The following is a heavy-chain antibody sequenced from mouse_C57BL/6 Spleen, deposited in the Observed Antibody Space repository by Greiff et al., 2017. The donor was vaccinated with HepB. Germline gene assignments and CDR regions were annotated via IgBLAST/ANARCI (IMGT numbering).Heavy chain of an antibody. Sequence: QVQLQQSGPELVKPGASVKISCKASGYAFSSSWMNWVKQRPGKGLEWIGRIYPGDGDTNYNGKFKGKATLTADKSSSTAYMQLSSLTSEDSAVYFCARRGDYDGYPFAYWGQGTLVTVSA. D-gene: IGHD2-3*01. CDR3: ARRGDYDGYPFAY. J-gene: IGHJ3*01. V-gene: IGHV1-82*01. CDR2: IYPGDGDT. CDR1: GYAFSSSW.